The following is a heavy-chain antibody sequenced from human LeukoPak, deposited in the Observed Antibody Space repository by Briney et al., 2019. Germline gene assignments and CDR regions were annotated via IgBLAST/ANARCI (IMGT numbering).Heavy chain of an antibody. CDR1: GFTFSTYW. CDR3: ARETYYYMDV. CDR2: KKQDGSEK. V-gene: IGHV3-7*01. J-gene: IGHJ6*03. Sequence: PGGSLRLSCAASGFTFSTYWMSWVRQAPGRGLEWVANKKQDGSEKYYVDSVKGRFTISRDNAKNSLYLQRDSLRAEDTAVYYCARETYYYMDVWGKGTTVTVSS.